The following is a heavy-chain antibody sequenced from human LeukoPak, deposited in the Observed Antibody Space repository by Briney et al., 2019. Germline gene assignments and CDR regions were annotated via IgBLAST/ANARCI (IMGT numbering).Heavy chain of an antibody. CDR1: CGSFSGYY. D-gene: IGHD2-2*02. CDR2: INHSGST. V-gene: IGHV4-34*01. J-gene: IGHJ3*02. Sequence: SETLSLACAVYCGSFSGYYWRWIRQPPGEGVEWIGEINHSGSTNYNPSLKSRVTIPVDTSKTQFSLKLSSVTAADTAVYYCAREECSSTSCYMGNDAFDIWGQGTMVTVSS. CDR3: AREECSSTSCYMGNDAFDI.